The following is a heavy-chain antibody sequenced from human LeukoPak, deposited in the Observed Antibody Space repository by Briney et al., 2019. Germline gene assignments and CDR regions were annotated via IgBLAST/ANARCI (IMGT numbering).Heavy chain of an antibody. V-gene: IGHV3-23*01. CDR3: AKDQQWLPEGDY. Sequence: PGGSLRLSCAASGFTFSSYAMSCVRQAPGKGLEWVSAISGSGGSTYYADSVKGRFTISRDNSKNTLYLQMNSLRAEDTAVYYCAKDQQWLPEGDYWGQGTLVTVSS. J-gene: IGHJ4*02. CDR2: ISGSGGST. D-gene: IGHD6-19*01. CDR1: GFTFSSYA.